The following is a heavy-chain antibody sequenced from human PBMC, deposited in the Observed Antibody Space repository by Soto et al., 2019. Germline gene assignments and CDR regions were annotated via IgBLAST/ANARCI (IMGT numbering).Heavy chain of an antibody. D-gene: IGHD3-3*01. J-gene: IGHJ6*03. CDR3: SRQASDFWSGKPQYYMDV. CDR1: GYTFSGSA. CDR2: IRSKANNYAT. Sequence: EVQLVESGGGLVQPGGSLKLSCAASGYTFSGSAMHWVRQASGKGLERVGRIRSKANNYATAYGASVKGRFTISRDDSKNTAYLQMNSLKTEDTAVYYCSRQASDFWSGKPQYYMDVWGKGTTVTVSS. V-gene: IGHV3-73*01.